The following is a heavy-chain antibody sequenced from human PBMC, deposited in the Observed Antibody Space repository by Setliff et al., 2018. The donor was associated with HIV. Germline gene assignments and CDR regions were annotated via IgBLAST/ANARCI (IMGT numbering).Heavy chain of an antibody. J-gene: IGHJ4*02. CDR3: ARSPGMFDY. V-gene: IGHV3-48*01. Sequence: GGSLRLSCLASGFTFTGLTFTDYNMNWVRQAPGKGLEWVSYISSSGTTTYYADSVKGRFTISRDNSKNTVYLQMTSLRAEDTAVYYCARSPGMFDYWGQGTPVTVSS. CDR2: ISSSGTTT. CDR1: GFTFTGLTFTDYN. D-gene: IGHD1-1*01.